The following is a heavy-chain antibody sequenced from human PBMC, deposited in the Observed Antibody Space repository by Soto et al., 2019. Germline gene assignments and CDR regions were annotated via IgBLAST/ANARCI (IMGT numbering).Heavy chain of an antibody. Sequence: GGSLRLSCAASGFTFSSYSMNWVRQAPGKGLEWVSSISSSSSYIYYADSVKGRFTISRDNAKNSLYLQMNSLRAEDTAVYYCARGRPFNWNRQFYYYGMDVCGQGTTVTVSS. CDR3: ARGRPFNWNRQFYYYGMDV. J-gene: IGHJ6*02. CDR2: ISSSSSYI. D-gene: IGHD1-20*01. CDR1: GFTFSSYS. V-gene: IGHV3-21*01.